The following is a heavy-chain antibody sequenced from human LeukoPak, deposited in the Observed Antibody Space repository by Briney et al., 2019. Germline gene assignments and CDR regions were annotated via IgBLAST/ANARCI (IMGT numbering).Heavy chain of an antibody. Sequence: PGRSLRLSCAASGFTFSSYGMHWVRQAPGKGLEWVAVISYDGSNKYYADSVKGRFTISRGNSKNTLYLQMNSLRAEDTAVYYCAKEGDAFDIWGQGTMVTVSS. CDR1: GFTFSSYG. J-gene: IGHJ3*02. CDR3: AKEGDAFDI. V-gene: IGHV3-30*18. CDR2: ISYDGSNK.